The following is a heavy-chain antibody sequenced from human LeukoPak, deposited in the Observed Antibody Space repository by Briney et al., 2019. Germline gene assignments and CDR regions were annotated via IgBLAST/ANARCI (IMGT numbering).Heavy chain of an antibody. Sequence: PGGSLRLSCAASGFTVSSYWMHWVRQAPGKGLVWVSRINIDGSGTDYADAVKGRFTISRDNAKNTLYLQMNSLRAEDMAVYYCTRGRVSRYWGQGTLVTVSS. D-gene: IGHD3-16*02. V-gene: IGHV3-74*01. CDR2: INIDGSGT. J-gene: IGHJ4*02. CDR1: GFTVSSYW. CDR3: TRGRVSRY.